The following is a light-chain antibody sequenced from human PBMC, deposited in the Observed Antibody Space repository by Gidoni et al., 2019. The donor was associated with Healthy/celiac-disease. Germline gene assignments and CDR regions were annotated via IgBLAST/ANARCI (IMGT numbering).Light chain of an antibody. V-gene: IGLV1-47*01. CDR2: RNN. J-gene: IGLJ3*02. CDR3: AAWDDSLSGWV. Sequence: QSVLTQPPSASGTHGQRVTISCSGSRSNIGSNYVYWYQQLPGTAPKLLIYRNNQRPSGVPDRFSGSKSGTSASLAISGLRSEDEADYYCAAWDDSLSGWVFGGGTKLTVL. CDR1: RSNIGSNY.